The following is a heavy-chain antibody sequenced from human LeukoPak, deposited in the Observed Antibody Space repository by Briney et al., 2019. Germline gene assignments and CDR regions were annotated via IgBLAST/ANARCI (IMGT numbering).Heavy chain of an antibody. CDR1: GFTFSSYS. CDR2: ISSSSSTI. D-gene: IGHD3-22*01. J-gene: IGHJ4*02. Sequence: PGGSLRLSCAASGFTFSSYSMNWVRQAPGKGLEWVSYISSSSSTIYYADSVKGRFTISRDNSKSTLYLQMNSLRAEDTAVYYCARGQFRFSDYDSSGFDYWGQGTLVTVSS. V-gene: IGHV3-48*01. CDR3: ARGQFRFSDYDSSGFDY.